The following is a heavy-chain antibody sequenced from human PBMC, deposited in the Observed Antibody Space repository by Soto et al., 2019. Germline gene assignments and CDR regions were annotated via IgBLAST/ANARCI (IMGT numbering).Heavy chain of an antibody. J-gene: IGHJ6*02. CDR3: ARMSPRGIYDFGKDYYYYGMDV. CDR1: GFTFSSYE. CDR2: FGTAGDT. D-gene: IGHD3-3*01. Sequence: EVQLVESGGGLVQPGGSLRLSCAASGFTFSSYELNWVRQLTGKGLEWVPAFGTAGDTYYPGSVKGRFTISRENAKNSLYLQMNSLRAGDTAVYYCARMSPRGIYDFGKDYYYYGMDVWGQGTTVTVSS. V-gene: IGHV3-13*01.